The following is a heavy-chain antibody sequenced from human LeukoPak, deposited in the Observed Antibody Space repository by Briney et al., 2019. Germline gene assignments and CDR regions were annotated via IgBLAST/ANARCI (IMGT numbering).Heavy chain of an antibody. V-gene: IGHV1-2*02. CDR2: INPNSGGT. J-gene: IGHJ6*03. Sequence: GASVKVSCKASGYTFTGYYMHWVRQAPGQGLEWMGWINPNSGGTNYAQKFQGRVTMTRDTSISTAYMELSRLRSDDTALYYCARALNYYGSGSYSYYYYMDVWGKGTTVTVSS. CDR3: ARALNYYGSGSYSYYYYMDV. CDR1: GYTFTGYY. D-gene: IGHD3-10*01.